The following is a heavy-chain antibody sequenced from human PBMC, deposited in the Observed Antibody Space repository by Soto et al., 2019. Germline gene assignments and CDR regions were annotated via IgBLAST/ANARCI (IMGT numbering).Heavy chain of an antibody. CDR3: AACGDYGKPEGYYYYYMDV. V-gene: IGHV1-58*02. D-gene: IGHD4-17*01. CDR2: IVVGSGNT. CDR1: GFTFTSSA. Sequence: GASVKVSCKASGFTFTSSAMQWVRQARGQRLEWIGWIVVGSGNTNYAQKFQERVTITRDMSTSTAYMELSSLRSEDTAVYYCAACGDYGKPEGYYYYYMDVWGKGTTVTVSS. J-gene: IGHJ6*03.